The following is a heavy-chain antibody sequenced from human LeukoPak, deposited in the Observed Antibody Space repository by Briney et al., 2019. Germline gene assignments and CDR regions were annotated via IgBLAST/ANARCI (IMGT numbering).Heavy chain of an antibody. CDR1: GFTFSSYA. Sequence: GGSLRLSCAASGFTFSSYAMSWVRQAPGKGLVWVSRIYSDGTSTNYADSVKGRFTISRDNAKNTVYLQMNSLRAEDTAVYYCARDSGSGWYDYWGQGTLVTVSS. CDR2: IYSDGTST. D-gene: IGHD6-19*01. V-gene: IGHV3-74*01. CDR3: ARDSGSGWYDY. J-gene: IGHJ4*02.